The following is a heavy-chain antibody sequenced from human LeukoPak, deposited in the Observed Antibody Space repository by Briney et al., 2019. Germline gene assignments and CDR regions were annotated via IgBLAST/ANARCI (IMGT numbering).Heavy chain of an antibody. J-gene: IGHJ4*02. CDR1: GFTFSDYY. Sequence: GGSLRLSCAASGFTFSDYYMSWIRQAPGKGLEWVSYISSSGSTIYYADSVKGRFTISRDNAKNSLYLQMNSLRAEDTAVYYCARDFSSGNSVIDYWGQGTLVTVSS. D-gene: IGHD4-23*01. CDR2: ISSSGSTI. V-gene: IGHV3-11*04. CDR3: ARDFSSGNSVIDY.